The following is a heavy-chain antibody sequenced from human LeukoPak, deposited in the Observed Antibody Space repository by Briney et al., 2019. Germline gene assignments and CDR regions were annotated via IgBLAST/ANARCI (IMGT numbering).Heavy chain of an antibody. V-gene: IGHV3-23*01. D-gene: IGHD6-19*01. J-gene: IGHJ4*02. CDR1: GFTFSSYG. CDR2: ISGSGGST. Sequence: GGSLRLSCAASGFTFSSYGTSWVRQAPGKGLEWVSAISGSGGSTYYADSVKGRFTISRDNSKNTLYLQMNSLRAEDTAVYYCAKGSSGWYFDYWGQGTLVTVSS. CDR3: AKGSSGWYFDY.